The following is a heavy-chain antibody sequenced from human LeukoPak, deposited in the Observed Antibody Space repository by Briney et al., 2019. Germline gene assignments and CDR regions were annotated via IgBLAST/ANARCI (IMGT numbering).Heavy chain of an antibody. J-gene: IGHJ4*02. V-gene: IGHV1-18*01. CDR2: ISAYNGNT. CDR3: ARSTMVRGVIIGQIDY. D-gene: IGHD3-10*01. CDR1: GYTFTSYG. Sequence: ASVKVSCKASGYTFTSYGISWVRQAPGQGLEWMGWISAYNGNTNYAQKLQGRVTMTTDTSTSTAYMELRSLRSDDTAVYYCARSTMVRGVIIGQIDYWGQGTLVTVSS.